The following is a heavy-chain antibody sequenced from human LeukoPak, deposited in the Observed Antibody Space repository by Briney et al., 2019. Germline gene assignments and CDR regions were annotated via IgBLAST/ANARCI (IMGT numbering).Heavy chain of an antibody. CDR1: GFTFSSYS. CDR3: ARDPRPADDFWSGYVLGALSWWDYYMDV. J-gene: IGHJ6*03. V-gene: IGHV3-21*01. Sequence: GGSLRLSCAASGFTFSSYSMNWVRQAPGKGLEWVSSISSSSSYIYYADSVKGRFTISRDNAKNSLYLQMNGLRAEDTAVYYCARDPRPADDFWSGYVLGALSWWDYYMDVWGKGTTVTVSS. D-gene: IGHD3-3*01. CDR2: ISSSSSYI.